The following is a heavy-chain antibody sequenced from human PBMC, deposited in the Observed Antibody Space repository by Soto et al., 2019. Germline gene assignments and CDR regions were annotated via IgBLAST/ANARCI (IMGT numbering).Heavy chain of an antibody. V-gene: IGHV1-69*13. D-gene: IGHD5-12*01. Sequence: ASVKVSCKASGGTFNNYALSWVRQAPGQGLEWMGGIIPIFNSANYAQKFQGRVTITADDSTSTAYMELRSLRPDDTAVYYCAREVTVASYSFDFWGQGTRVTVS. J-gene: IGHJ4*02. CDR1: GGTFNNYA. CDR3: AREVTVASYSFDF. CDR2: IIPIFNSA.